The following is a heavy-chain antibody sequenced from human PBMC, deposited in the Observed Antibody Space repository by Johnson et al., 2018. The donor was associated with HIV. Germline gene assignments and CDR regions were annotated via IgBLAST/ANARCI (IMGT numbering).Heavy chain of an antibody. J-gene: IGHJ3*01. V-gene: IGHV3-30-3*02. CDR2: ISYDGSNK. Sequence: QVQLVESGGGVVQPGRSLRLSCAASGFTSTNCARHWVRQAPGKGLEWVAVISYDGSNKYYADSVKGRFTISRDNSKNTLYLQMSSLRVEDTAVYYCAKRGDLYDSTASFDAFEVWGQGTMVTVSS. D-gene: IGHD5/OR15-5a*01. CDR1: GFTSTNCA. CDR3: AKRGDLYDSTASFDAFEV.